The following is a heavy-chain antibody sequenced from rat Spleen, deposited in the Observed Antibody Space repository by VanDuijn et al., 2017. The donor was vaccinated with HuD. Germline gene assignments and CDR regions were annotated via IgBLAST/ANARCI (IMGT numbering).Heavy chain of an antibody. CDR1: GFTFSNYD. V-gene: IGHV5-7*01. D-gene: IGHD1-1*01. Sequence: EVQLVESGGGLVQPGRSMKLSCAASGFTFSNYDMAWVRQAPKKGLEWVATISYHGSSTNYRDSVKGRFTISRDNAKSTLSLQMDSLRSEDTATYYCARRGKFAYSPFDYWGQGVMVTVSS. J-gene: IGHJ2*01. CDR2: ISYHGSST. CDR3: ARRGKFAYSPFDY.